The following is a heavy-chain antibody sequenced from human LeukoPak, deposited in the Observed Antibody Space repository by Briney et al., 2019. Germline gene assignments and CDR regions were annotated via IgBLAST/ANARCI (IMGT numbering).Heavy chain of an antibody. V-gene: IGHV4-59*01. Sequence: SETLSLTCTVSGGSISSYYWSWIRQPPGKGLEWIGYIYYSGSTNYNPSLKSRVTISVDTSKNQFSLKLSSVTAADTAVYYCARDRGYGDHPSWFDPWGQGTQVTVSS. CDR1: GGSISSYY. D-gene: IGHD5-12*01. CDR2: IYYSGST. J-gene: IGHJ5*02. CDR3: ARDRGYGDHPSWFDP.